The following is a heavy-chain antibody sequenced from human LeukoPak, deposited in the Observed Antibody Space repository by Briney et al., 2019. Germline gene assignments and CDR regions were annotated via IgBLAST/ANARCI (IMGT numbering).Heavy chain of an antibody. V-gene: IGHV4-39*01. J-gene: IGHJ6*03. D-gene: IGHD3-16*01. CDR3: ARLGKGKNYYYYYMDV. Sequence: SETLSLTCTVSGGSISSSSYYWGWIRQPPGKGLEWIGSIYYSGSTYYNPSLKSRVTISVDTSKNQFSLKLSSVTAADTAVYYCARLGKGKNYYYYYMDVWGKGTTVTISS. CDR1: GGSISSSSYY. CDR2: IYYSGST.